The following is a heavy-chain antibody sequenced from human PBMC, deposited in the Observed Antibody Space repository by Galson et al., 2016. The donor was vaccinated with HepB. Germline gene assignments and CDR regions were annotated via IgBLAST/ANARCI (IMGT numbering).Heavy chain of an antibody. CDR3: ARDTGDDFNYAMDV. J-gene: IGHJ6*02. V-gene: IGHV1-69*06. Sequence: SVKVSCKASGGTFSSYALNWVRQAPGQGLEWMGGIIPIFATANYAQKFQGRVTITADISTSTAYMELRSLRSDDTAVYYCARDTGDDFNYAMDVWGQGTTVTVSS. CDR1: GGTFSSYA. CDR2: IIPIFATA. D-gene: IGHD5-12*01.